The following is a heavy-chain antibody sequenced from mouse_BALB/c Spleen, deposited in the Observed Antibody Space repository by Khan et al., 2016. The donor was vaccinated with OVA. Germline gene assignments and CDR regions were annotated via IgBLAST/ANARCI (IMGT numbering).Heavy chain of an antibody. Sequence: VELVESGGGLVKPGGSLKLSCAASGFTFNNYAMSWVRQTPEKRLEWVATVSSGGSFTSYPDSVKGRFTISRDNAKNTLYLQMSSLRAEETAMYYCARQGGIYDGPFDYWGQGTTLTVSS. V-gene: IGHV5-9-3*01. CDR3: ARQGGIYDGPFDY. J-gene: IGHJ2*01. D-gene: IGHD2-3*01. CDR2: VSSGGSFT. CDR1: GFTFNNYA.